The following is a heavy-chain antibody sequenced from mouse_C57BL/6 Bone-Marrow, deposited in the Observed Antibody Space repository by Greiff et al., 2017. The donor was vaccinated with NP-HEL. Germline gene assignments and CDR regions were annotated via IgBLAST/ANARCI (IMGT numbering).Heavy chain of an antibody. V-gene: IGHV2-6-1*01. Sequence: QVQLKESGPGLVAPSQSLSITCTVSGFSLTSYGVHWVRQPPGKGLEWLVVIWSDGSTTYNSALKSRLSISKDNSKSQVFLKMNSLQTDDTAMYYCARQCYGSSYDYFDYWGQGTTLTVSS. CDR3: ARQCYGSSYDYFDY. J-gene: IGHJ2*01. D-gene: IGHD1-1*01. CDR2: IWSDGST. CDR1: GFSLTSYG.